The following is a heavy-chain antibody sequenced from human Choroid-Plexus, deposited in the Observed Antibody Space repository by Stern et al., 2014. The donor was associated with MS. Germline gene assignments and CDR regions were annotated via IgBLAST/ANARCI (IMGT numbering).Heavy chain of an antibody. V-gene: IGHV3-30*03. D-gene: IGHD3-9*01. CDR3: ARDRHWLTYYFDY. CDR1: GFIFSSFG. Sequence: VQLVESGGGVVQPGRPLRLSCIGSGFIFSSFGMHWVRQAPGKGLGWVAFISYDGTTKDYAVSVKGRFTISRDNSNNTLWMQMSSLRPEDTAVYYCARDRHWLTYYFDYWGQGSLVTVSS. J-gene: IGHJ4*02. CDR2: ISYDGTTK.